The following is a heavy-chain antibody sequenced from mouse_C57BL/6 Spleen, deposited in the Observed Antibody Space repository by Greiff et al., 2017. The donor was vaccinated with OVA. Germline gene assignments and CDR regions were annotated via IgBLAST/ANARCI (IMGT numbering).Heavy chain of an antibody. CDR2: IDPSDSET. CDR3: AREELDFSVTTGFAY. D-gene: IGHD2-2*01. J-gene: IGHJ3*01. CDR1: GYTFTSYW. V-gene: IGHV1-52*01. Sequence: VQLQQPGAELVRPGSSVKLSCKASGYTFTSYWMHWVKQRPIQGLEWIGNIDPSDSETHYNQKFKDKATLTVDKSSSTAYMQLSSLTSEDSAVYYCAREELDFSVTTGFAYWGQGTLVTVSA.